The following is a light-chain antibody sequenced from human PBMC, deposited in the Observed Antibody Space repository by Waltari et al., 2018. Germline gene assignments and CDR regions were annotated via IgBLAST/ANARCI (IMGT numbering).Light chain of an antibody. J-gene: IGKJ1*01. V-gene: IGKV3-11*01. CDR3: QQRSDWPRT. CDR1: QSIGTF. Sequence: EIVLTQSPATLSLSPGDRATLSCRASQSIGTFLARLQQKPGHAPSLPIYDASYRATDIPTMFSVAGSETDFSLTISSLEPEECAVYFCQQRSDWPRTFGQGTRVEIK. CDR2: DAS.